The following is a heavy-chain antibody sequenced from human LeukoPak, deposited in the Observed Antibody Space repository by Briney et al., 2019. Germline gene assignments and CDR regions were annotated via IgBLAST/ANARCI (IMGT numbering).Heavy chain of an antibody. CDR3: ARDYYDPGGIWSYYYGMDV. D-gene: IGHD3-10*02. CDR1: GFNFRNFD. V-gene: IGHV3-33*01. Sequence: GGSLRLSCAASGFNFRNFDIQWVRQAPGNGLEWVAGIWFDGSEKSYADSVKGRLTLSRDNSKNTVYLQMNSLRAEDTAVYYCARDYYDPGGIWSYYYGMDVWGQGTTVTVSS. CDR2: IWFDGSEK. J-gene: IGHJ6*02.